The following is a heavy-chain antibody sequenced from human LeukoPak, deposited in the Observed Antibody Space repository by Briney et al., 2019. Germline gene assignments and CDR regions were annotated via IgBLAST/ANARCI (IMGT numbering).Heavy chain of an antibody. Sequence: SETLSLTCTVSGGSISSGDYYWSWIRQPPGKGLEWIGYIYYSGSTYYNPSLKSRVTISVDTSKNQFSLKLSSVTAADTAVYYCARARRYDSSGYYLGRFPPLDYWGQGTLVTVSS. D-gene: IGHD3-22*01. CDR2: IYYSGST. CDR3: ARARRYDSSGYYLGRFPPLDY. V-gene: IGHV4-30-4*01. CDR1: GGSISSGDYY. J-gene: IGHJ4*02.